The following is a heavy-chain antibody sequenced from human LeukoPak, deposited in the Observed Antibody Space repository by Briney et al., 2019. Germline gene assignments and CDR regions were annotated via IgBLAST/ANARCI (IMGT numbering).Heavy chain of an antibody. D-gene: IGHD4-23*01. CDR3: ATSPVGNSGGFDY. J-gene: IGHJ4*02. CDR2: IYHSGST. Sequence: PSGTLSLTCAVSGGSISSGGYSWSWIRQPPGKGLEWIGYIYHSGSTYYNPSLKSRVTISVDRSKNQFSLKLSSVTAPDTAVYYCATSPVGNSGGFDYWGQGTLVTVSS. CDR1: GGSISSGGYS. V-gene: IGHV4-30-2*01.